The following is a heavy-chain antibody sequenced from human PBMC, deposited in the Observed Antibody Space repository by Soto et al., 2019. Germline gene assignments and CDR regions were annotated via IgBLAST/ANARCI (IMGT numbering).Heavy chain of an antibody. CDR3: ARSARVVTRDAFDI. CDR2: ISSDGTDK. V-gene: IGHV3-30-3*01. CDR1: GFTFGTYA. Sequence: GGSLRLSCAASGFTFGTYALHWVRQAPGKGLQWVAVISSDGTDKYNTDSVRGRFTISRDNSNSTLFLQMNSLRPEDTAVYFCARSARVVTRDAFDIWGQGTLVTVSS. J-gene: IGHJ3*02. D-gene: IGHD2-21*02.